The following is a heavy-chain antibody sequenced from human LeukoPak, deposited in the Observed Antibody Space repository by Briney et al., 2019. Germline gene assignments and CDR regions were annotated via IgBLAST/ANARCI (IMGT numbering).Heavy chain of an antibody. CDR2: ISYSGST. J-gene: IGHJ4*02. CDR3: ARAGPRRDGYNVDY. D-gene: IGHD5-24*01. V-gene: IGHV4-59*12. CDR1: GGSLSGYY. Sequence: PSETLSLTCTVSGGSLSGYYWGWIRQPPGKGLEWIGYISYSGSTYYNPSLKSRVTISVDTSKNQFSLKLNYVTAADTAVYYCARAGPRRDGYNVDYWGQGTLVTVSS.